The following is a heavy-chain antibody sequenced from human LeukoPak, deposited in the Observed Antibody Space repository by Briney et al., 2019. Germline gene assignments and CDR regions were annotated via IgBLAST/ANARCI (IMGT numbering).Heavy chain of an antibody. CDR1: GFTFSSYS. Sequence: GGSLRLSCAASGFTFSSYSLNWVRQAPGKGLEWVSYISSSSIYIHYADSVKGRFTISRDNAKNSLYLQMNSLRAEDTAVYYCARDGSHPFYYYGSGSYEYYFDYWGQGTLVTVSS. D-gene: IGHD3-10*01. J-gene: IGHJ4*02. V-gene: IGHV3-21*01. CDR2: ISSSSIYI. CDR3: ARDGSHPFYYYGSGSYEYYFDY.